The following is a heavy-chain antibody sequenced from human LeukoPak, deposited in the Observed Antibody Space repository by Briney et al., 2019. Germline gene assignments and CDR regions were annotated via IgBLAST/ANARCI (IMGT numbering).Heavy chain of an antibody. CDR1: GYTLTSYD. D-gene: IGHD3-22*01. CDR3: ARGYIYSRGYYFDY. Sequence: ASVKVSCKASGYTLTSYDINWVRQATGQGLEWMGWMNPNSGNTVYAQKFQGRVTMTRNTSISTAYMDLSSLRSEDTAVHYCARGYIYSRGYYFDYWGQGTLVTVSS. J-gene: IGHJ4*02. CDR2: MNPNSGNT. V-gene: IGHV1-8*01.